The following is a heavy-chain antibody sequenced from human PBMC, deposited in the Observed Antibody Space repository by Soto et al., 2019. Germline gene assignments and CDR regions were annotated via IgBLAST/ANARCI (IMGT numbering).Heavy chain of an antibody. Sequence: EVQLVESGGGLVKPGGSLRLSCAASGFTFSNAWMNWVRQAPGKGLEWGGRIKSKTDGGTTDYAAPVKGRFTISRDDAKNTRDLQMNSLKTEDTAVYYGGSPEDWGQGTLVTVSS. D-gene: IGHD6-6*01. CDR2: IKSKTDGGTT. V-gene: IGHV3-15*07. CDR1: GFTFSNAW. CDR3: GSPED. J-gene: IGHJ4*02.